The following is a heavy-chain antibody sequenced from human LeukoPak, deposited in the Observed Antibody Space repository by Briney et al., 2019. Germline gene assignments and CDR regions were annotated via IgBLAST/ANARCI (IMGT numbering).Heavy chain of an antibody. D-gene: IGHD3-16*01. CDR3: ARARDYGDYSDY. CDR2: IIPIFATA. V-gene: IGHV1-69*01. J-gene: IGHJ4*02. CDR1: GGTLSRYA. Sequence: ASVTVSCKASGGTLSRYAINWVRQAPGQGLEWMGGIIPIFATANYAQKFQGRVTITADESTSTAYMELSSLRSEDTAVYYCARARDYGDYSDYWGQGTLVTVSS.